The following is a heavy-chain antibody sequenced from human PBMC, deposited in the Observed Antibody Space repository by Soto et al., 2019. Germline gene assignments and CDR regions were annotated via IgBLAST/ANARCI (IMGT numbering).Heavy chain of an antibody. CDR3: AKGYGSSFEFDY. D-gene: IGHD3-10*01. V-gene: IGHV3-66*01. CDR2: IYSGGNT. Sequence: LRLSCAASGFTVSNNYMSWVRQAPGKGLEWVSVIYSGGNTYYADSVKGRFTISRDNSKNTLYLQMNSLRAEDSALYYCAKGYGSSFEFDYWGQGTLVTVSS. CDR1: GFTVSNNY. J-gene: IGHJ4*02.